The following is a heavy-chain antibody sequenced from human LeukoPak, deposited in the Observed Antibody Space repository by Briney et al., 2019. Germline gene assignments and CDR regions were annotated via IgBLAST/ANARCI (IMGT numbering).Heavy chain of an antibody. Sequence: SVKVSCKASGGTFSSYAISWVRQAPGQGLEWMGGIIPIFGTANYAQKFQGRVTITADKSTSTAYMELSSLRSEDTAVYYCARANMVRGVGLFFDRNWFDPWGQGTLVTVSS. CDR3: ARANMVRGVGLFFDRNWFDP. V-gene: IGHV1-69*06. J-gene: IGHJ5*02. CDR1: GGTFSSYA. CDR2: IIPIFGTA. D-gene: IGHD3-10*01.